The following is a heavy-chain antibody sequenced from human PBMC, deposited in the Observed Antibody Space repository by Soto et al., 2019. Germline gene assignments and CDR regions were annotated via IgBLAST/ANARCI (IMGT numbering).Heavy chain of an antibody. J-gene: IGHJ4*02. CDR2: SRSKANSYAT. CDR3: TRPGDVDTAILDY. Sequence: EVQLVESGGGLVQPGGSLKLSCAASGFTFSGSTIHWVRQASGKGLEWVGRSRSKANSYATEYAASVKGRFTISRDDSKNTAYLQMNSLKTEDTAVYYCTRPGDVDTAILDYWGQGTLVTDSS. D-gene: IGHD5-18*01. CDR1: GFTFSGST. V-gene: IGHV3-73*02.